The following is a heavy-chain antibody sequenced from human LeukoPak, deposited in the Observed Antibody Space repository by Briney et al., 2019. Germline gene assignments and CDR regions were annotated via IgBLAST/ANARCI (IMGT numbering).Heavy chain of an antibody. CDR3: ARGTTGDY. V-gene: IGHV3-48*01. J-gene: IGHJ4*02. D-gene: IGHD4-17*01. CDR2: ISSSSSTI. CDR1: GFTFSSYS. Sequence: GGSLRLSCAASGFTFSSYSMTWVRQAPGKGLEWVSYISSSSSTIYYADSVKGRFTISGDNAKNSLYLQMNSLRAEDTAVYSCARGTTGDYWGQGTLVTVSS.